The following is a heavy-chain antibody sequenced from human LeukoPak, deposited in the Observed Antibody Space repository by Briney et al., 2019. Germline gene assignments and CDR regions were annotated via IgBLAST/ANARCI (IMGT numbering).Heavy chain of an antibody. J-gene: IGHJ4*02. Sequence: GGSLRLSCAASGFTFSSYAMSWVRQAPGKGLEWVSAISGSGGSTYYADSVKGRFTISRDNSKNTLYLQMNSLRAEDTAVYYCAKDLRWFGELGGHYWGQGTLVTVSS. CDR1: GFTFSSYA. D-gene: IGHD3-10*01. CDR3: AKDLRWFGELGGHY. CDR2: ISGSGGST. V-gene: IGHV3-23*01.